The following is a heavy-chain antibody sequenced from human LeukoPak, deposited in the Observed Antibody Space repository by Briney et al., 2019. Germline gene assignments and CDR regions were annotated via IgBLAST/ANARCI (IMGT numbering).Heavy chain of an antibody. CDR2: INHSGST. CDR3: ARRLGGYYYGSGSYGY. CDR1: GGSFSGYY. V-gene: IGHV4-34*01. Sequence: SETLSLTCAVYGGSFSGYYWSWIRQPPGKGLEWIGEINHSGSTNYNPTLKSRVTISVDTSKNQFSLKLSSVTAADTAVYYCARRLGGYYYGSGSYGYWGQGTLVTVSS. J-gene: IGHJ4*02. D-gene: IGHD3-10*01.